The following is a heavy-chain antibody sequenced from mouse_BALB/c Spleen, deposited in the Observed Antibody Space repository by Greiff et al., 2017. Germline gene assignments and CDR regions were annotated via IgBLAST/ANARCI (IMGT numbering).Heavy chain of an antibody. V-gene: IGHV5-9*03. CDR2: ISSGGGNT. D-gene: IGHD2-14*01. Sequence: EVQVVESGGGLVKPGGSLKLSCAASGFTFSSYTMSWVRQTPEKGLEWVATISSGGGNTYYPDSVKGRFTISRDNAKNNLYLQMSSLRSEDTAVYQWAREYDEWCAYGGKGTLVTVSA. CDR3: AREYDEWCAY. J-gene: IGHJ3*01. CDR1: GFTFSSYT.